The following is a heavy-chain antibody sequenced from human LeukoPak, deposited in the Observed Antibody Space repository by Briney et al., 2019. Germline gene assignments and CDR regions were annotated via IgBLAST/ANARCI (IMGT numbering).Heavy chain of an antibody. CDR1: RTSFSAYY. CDR3: ASLWFGDLTIDS. J-gene: IGHJ4*02. Sequence: PSETLSLTCAVYRTSFSAYYWTWIRQPPGKGLEWIGEIHRSGITNYNPSLKSRVTISIDTSKNQFSLNLSSVTAADTAVYYCASLWFGDLTIDSWGQGTLVTVSS. CDR2: IHRSGIT. V-gene: IGHV4-34*01. D-gene: IGHD3-10*01.